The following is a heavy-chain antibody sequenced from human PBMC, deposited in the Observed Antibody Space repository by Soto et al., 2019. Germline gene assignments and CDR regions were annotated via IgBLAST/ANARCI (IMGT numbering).Heavy chain of an antibody. Sequence: GSLRLSCAASGFTFSNLGMNWVRQAPGEGLEWVSYISSNGGTTHYADSVRGRFTISRDSASNSVYLQMSSLRDEDTAVYYCAKDRMGDYAFDSWGQGTMVTVSS. CDR2: ISSNGGTT. CDR1: GFTFSNLG. CDR3: AKDRMGDYAFDS. D-gene: IGHD2-21*02. V-gene: IGHV3-48*02. J-gene: IGHJ3*02.